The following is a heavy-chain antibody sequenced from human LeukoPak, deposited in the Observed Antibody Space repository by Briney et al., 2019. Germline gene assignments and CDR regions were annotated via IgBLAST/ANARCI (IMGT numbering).Heavy chain of an antibody. J-gene: IGHJ5*02. CDR1: DYSISIAYY. CDR3: ARSSFGDRRDWFDP. Sequence: SETLSLTCAVSDYSISIAYYWCWIRQPPGKGLEWSGSIYHSGSTYYNPSLKSLVTISVDTSKNQFSLKLSSVTAADTAIYYCARSSFGDRRDWFDPWGQGTLVTVSS. D-gene: IGHD3-10*01. V-gene: IGHV4-38-2*01. CDR2: IYHSGST.